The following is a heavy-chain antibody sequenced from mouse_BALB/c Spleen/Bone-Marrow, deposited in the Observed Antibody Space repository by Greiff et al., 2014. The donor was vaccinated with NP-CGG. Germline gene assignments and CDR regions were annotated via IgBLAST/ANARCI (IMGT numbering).Heavy chain of an antibody. Sequence: QVQLQQPGAELARPGASVKLSCKASGYTFTSYWMQWVKQRPGQGLEWIGAIYPGDGDTRYTQKFKGKATLTADKSSSTAYMQLSSLASEDSAVYYCARDEHYFDYWGQGTTLTVSS. CDR3: ARDEHYFDY. CDR1: GYTFTSYW. CDR2: IYPGDGDT. V-gene: IGHV1-87*01. J-gene: IGHJ2*01.